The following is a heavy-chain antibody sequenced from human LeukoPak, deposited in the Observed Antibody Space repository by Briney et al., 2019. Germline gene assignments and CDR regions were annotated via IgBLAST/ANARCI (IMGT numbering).Heavy chain of an antibody. CDR2: INHSGST. Sequence: SETLSLTCAVYGGSFSGYYWSWIRQPPGKGLEWIGEINHSGSTNYNPSLKSRVTISVDTSKNQFSLKLSSVTAADTAVYYRARARPYSSGWYYQEWFDPWGQGTLVTVSS. J-gene: IGHJ5*02. V-gene: IGHV4-34*01. D-gene: IGHD6-19*01. CDR3: ARARPYSSGWYYQEWFDP. CDR1: GGSFSGYY.